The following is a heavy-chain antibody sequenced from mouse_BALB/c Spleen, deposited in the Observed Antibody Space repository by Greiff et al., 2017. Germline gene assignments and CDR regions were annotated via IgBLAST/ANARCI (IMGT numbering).Heavy chain of an antibody. CDR2: INPYYGST. Sequence: VQLQQTGPELVKPGASVKISCKASGYSFTDYIMLWVKQSHGKSLEWIGNINPYYGSTSYNLKFKGKATLTVDKSSSTAYMQLNSLTSEDSAVYYCARGYGNRDYFDYWGQGTTLTVSS. J-gene: IGHJ2*01. V-gene: IGHV1-39*01. D-gene: IGHD2-1*01. CDR3: ARGYGNRDYFDY. CDR1: GYSFTDYI.